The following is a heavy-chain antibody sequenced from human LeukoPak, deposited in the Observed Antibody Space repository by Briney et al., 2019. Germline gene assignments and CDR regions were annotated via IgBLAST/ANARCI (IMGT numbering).Heavy chain of an antibody. Sequence: GESLKISCKGSGYSFTSYWIGWVRQLPGKGLEWMGIIYPGDSDTRYSPSFQGHVTISADKSISTAYLQWSSLKASDTAMYFCARHLYGGYLYFEVWGKGTTVTVSS. CDR3: ARHLYGGYLYFEV. J-gene: IGHJ6*03. V-gene: IGHV5-51*01. CDR1: GYSFTSYW. CDR2: IYPGDSDT. D-gene: IGHD4-23*01.